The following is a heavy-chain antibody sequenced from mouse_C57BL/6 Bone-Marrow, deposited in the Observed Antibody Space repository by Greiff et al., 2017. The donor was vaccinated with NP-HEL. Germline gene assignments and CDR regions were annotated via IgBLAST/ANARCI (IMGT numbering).Heavy chain of an antibody. D-gene: IGHD1-1*01. J-gene: IGHJ2*01. CDR2: IYPRSGNT. CDR1: GYTFTSYG. V-gene: IGHV1-81*01. Sequence: QVQLKESGAELARPGASVKLSCKASGYTFTSYGISWVKQRTGQGLEWIGEIYPRSGNTYYNEKFKGKATLTADKSSSTAYMELRSLTSEDSAVYFCATLLLLWGQGTTLTVSS. CDR3: ATLLLL.